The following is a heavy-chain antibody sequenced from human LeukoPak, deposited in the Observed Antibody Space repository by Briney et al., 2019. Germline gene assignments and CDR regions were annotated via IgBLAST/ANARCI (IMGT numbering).Heavy chain of an antibody. Sequence: GASVKVSCKASGYTFTGYYMHWVRQAPGQGLEWMGWINPNSGGTNYAQKFQGRVTMTRDTSISTAYMELSRLRSDDTAVYYCATIVGALQEWFDPWGQGTLVTVSS. J-gene: IGHJ5*02. V-gene: IGHV1-2*02. CDR1: GYTFTGYY. CDR3: ATIVGALQEWFDP. CDR2: INPNSGGT. D-gene: IGHD1-26*01.